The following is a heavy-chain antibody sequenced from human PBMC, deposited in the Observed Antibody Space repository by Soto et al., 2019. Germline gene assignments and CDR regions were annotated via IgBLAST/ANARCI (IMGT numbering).Heavy chain of an antibody. J-gene: IGHJ5*02. CDR2: IYYSGTT. Sequence: SETLSLTCTVSGGSISNEYWTWIRQPPGKGLEWIGYIYYSGTTNYNPSLESRVTISVDTSKNQISLRLNSATAADTAIYYCVRDRNPSQLFSWGQGTLVTVSS. V-gene: IGHV4-59*01. CDR3: VRDRNPSQLFS. CDR1: GGSISNEY. D-gene: IGHD3-10*02.